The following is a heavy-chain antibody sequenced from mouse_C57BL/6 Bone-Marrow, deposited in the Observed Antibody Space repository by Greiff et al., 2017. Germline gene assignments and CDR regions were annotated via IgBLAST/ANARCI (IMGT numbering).Heavy chain of an antibody. D-gene: IGHD2-4*01. J-gene: IGHJ2*01. CDR3: ARGITVDFDY. Sequence: VQLQQSGPELAKPGASVKISCKASGYAFSSSWMNWVKQRPGQGLEWIGRIYPGDGDTNYNGKFKGKATLTADKSSSTAYMQLISLTSEDSAVYFCARGITVDFDYWGQGTTLTVSS. CDR2: IYPGDGDT. CDR1: GYAFSSSW. V-gene: IGHV1-82*01.